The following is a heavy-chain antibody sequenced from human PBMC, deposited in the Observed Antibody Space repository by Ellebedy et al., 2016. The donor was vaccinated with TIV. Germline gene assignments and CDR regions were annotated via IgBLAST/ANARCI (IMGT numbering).Heavy chain of an antibody. V-gene: IGHV4-38-2*02. Sequence: SETLSLTCTVSGYSISSGYYWGWIRQPPGKGPEWIASIYFSGTTYYTPSLKSRVTISADTSKNQVSLKVTSVTAPDTAVYYCARGPVLYNFDAFDIWGQGTMVTVSS. D-gene: IGHD1-1*01. CDR2: IYFSGTT. CDR1: GYSISSGYY. CDR3: ARGPVLYNFDAFDI. J-gene: IGHJ3*02.